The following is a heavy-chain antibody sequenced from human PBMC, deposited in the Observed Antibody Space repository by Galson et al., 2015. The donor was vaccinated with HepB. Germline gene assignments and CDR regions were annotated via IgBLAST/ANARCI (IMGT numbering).Heavy chain of an antibody. J-gene: IGHJ6*04. CDR1: GYSFSNYW. V-gene: IGHV5-10-1*01. CDR2: IDPLDSFA. CDR3: ARHVSCTGSSCLEYMDV. Sequence: QSGAEVKKPGESLRISCEASGYSFSNYWITWVRQMPGKGLEWMGRIDPLDSFAKYSPSFQGHVTISADKSIRTVYLQWSSLKASDTAKYYCARHVSCTGSSCLEYMDVWGEGTTVTVFS. D-gene: IGHD2-2*01.